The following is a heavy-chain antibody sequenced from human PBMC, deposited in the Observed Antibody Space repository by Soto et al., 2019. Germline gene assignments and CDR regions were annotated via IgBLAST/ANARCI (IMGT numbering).Heavy chain of an antibody. D-gene: IGHD2-2*02. CDR3: ARVHPPSARREYTGGYLDY. Sequence: ASVKVSCKASGYTFTGYYMHWVRQAPGQGLEWMGWINPNSGGTNYAQKFQGRVTMTRDTSISTAYMELSRLRSDDTAVYSCARVHPPSARREYTGGYLDYWGQGTLVTVSS. CDR1: GYTFTGYY. V-gene: IGHV1-2*02. CDR2: INPNSGGT. J-gene: IGHJ4*02.